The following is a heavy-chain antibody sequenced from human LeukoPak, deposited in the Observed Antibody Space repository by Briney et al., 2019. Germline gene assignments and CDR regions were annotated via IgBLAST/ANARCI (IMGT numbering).Heavy chain of an antibody. J-gene: IGHJ4*02. CDR1: GFTFSSYG. V-gene: IGHV3-49*04. Sequence: GRSLRLSCAASGFTFSSYGMHWVRQAPGKGLEWVGFIRSKAYGGTTEYAASVKGRFTISRDDSKSIAYLQMNSLKTEDTAVYYCTKLKLTVWGQGTLVTVSS. CDR3: TKLKLTV. CDR2: IRSKAYGGTT. D-gene: IGHD3-10*01.